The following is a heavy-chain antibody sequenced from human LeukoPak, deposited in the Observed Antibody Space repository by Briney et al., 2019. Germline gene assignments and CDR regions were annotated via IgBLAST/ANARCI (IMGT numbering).Heavy chain of an antibody. CDR2: IYYSGST. J-gene: IGHJ5*02. V-gene: IGHV4-39*07. CDR1: GGSISSSSYY. Sequence: IPSETLSLTCTVSGGSISSSSYYWGWIRQPPGKGLEWIGSIYYSGSTYYNPSLKSRVTISVDTSKNQFSLKLSSVTAADTAVYYCARDESYYDSSGSPTWGQGTLVTVSS. D-gene: IGHD3-22*01. CDR3: ARDESYYDSSGSPT.